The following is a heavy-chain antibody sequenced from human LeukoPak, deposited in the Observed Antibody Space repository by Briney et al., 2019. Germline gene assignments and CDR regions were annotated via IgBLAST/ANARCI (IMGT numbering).Heavy chain of an antibody. J-gene: IGHJ4*02. CDR1: GFTFSSYW. V-gene: IGHV3-74*01. Sequence: GGSLRLSCAASGFTFSSYWMHWVRQAPGKGLVWVSHINLDGSYTNYADSVKGRFTISRDDSKNTLYLQMNSLKTEDTAVYYCTTQYYSDSSGPNWVDYWGQGTLVTVSS. CDR2: INLDGSYT. CDR3: TTQYYSDSSGPNWVDY. D-gene: IGHD3-22*01.